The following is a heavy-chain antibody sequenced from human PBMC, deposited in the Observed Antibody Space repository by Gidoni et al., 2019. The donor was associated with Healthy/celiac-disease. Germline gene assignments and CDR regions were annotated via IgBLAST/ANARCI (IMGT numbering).Heavy chain of an antibody. CDR3: ARGSGSLSRVDY. CDR1: GFTFSSYG. Sequence: QVQLVESGGGVVQPGRSLRLSCAASGFTFSSYGMHGVRQAPGKGLEWVAVIWYDGSNKYYADSVKGRFTISRDNSKNTLYLQMNSLRAEDTAVYYCARGSGSLSRVDYWGQGTLVTVSS. J-gene: IGHJ4*02. D-gene: IGHD1-26*01. CDR2: IWYDGSNK. V-gene: IGHV3-33*01.